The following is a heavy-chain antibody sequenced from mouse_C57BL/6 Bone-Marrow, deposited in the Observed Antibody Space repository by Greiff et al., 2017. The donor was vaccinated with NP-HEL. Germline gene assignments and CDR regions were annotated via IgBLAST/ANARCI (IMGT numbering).Heavy chain of an antibody. CDR3: ARGRIYPYGYAMEY. CDR1: GYTFTDYN. J-gene: IGHJ4*01. V-gene: IGHV1-18*01. CDR2: INPNNGGT. D-gene: IGHD1-1*02. Sequence: VQLQQSGPELVKPGASVKIPCKASGYTFTDYNMDWVKQSHGKSLEWIGDINPNNGGTIYNQKFKGKATLPVDQSSSPASMELRSLTSEYTAVFYWARGRIYPYGYAMEYGDQGTAVAVSS.